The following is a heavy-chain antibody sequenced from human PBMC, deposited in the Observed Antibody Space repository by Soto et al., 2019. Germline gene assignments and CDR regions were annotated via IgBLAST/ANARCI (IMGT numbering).Heavy chain of an antibody. CDR3: AKDIDRATTSFFDY. V-gene: IGHV3-23*01. CDR2: ISGSGGST. D-gene: IGHD5-12*01. Sequence: GGSLRLSCAASGFTFSSYAMSWVRQAPGKGLEWVSAISGSGGSTYYADSVKGRFTISRDNSKNTLYLQMNSLRAEDTAVYYWAKDIDRATTSFFDYWGQGTLVTVSS. CDR1: GFTFSSYA. J-gene: IGHJ4*02.